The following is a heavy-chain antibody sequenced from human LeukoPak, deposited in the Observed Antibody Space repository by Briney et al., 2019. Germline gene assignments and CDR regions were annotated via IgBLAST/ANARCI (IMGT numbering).Heavy chain of an antibody. CDR3: ARRHGTCSDGSCYYPDY. CDR1: GYTFTSYD. Sequence: GASVKVSCKASGYTFTSYDINWVRQATGQGLEWMGWMNPNRGNTGYAHTFHRSSTITSNTSIPTAYMSLTSLRSEDTAVYYCARRHGTCSDGSCYYPDYWGQGTLVTVSS. V-gene: IGHV1-8*01. J-gene: IGHJ4*02. CDR2: MNPNRGNT. D-gene: IGHD2-15*01.